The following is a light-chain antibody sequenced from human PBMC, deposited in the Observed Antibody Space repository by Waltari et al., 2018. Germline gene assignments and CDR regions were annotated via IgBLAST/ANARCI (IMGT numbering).Light chain of an antibody. CDR2: AAS. J-gene: IGKJ4*01. Sequence: EIVLTQSPATLSLSPGERATLSCRASHSVNSYLAWYQQKPGQAPRLLIHAASNRATGIPARFSGSGSGTDFTLTISSLEPEDFAVYYCQQHRTLPLTFGGGTKVEIK. V-gene: IGKV3-11*01. CDR1: HSVNSY. CDR3: QQHRTLPLT.